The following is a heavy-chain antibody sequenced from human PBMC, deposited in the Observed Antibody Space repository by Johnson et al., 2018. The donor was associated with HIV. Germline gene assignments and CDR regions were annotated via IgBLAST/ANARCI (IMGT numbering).Heavy chain of an antibody. CDR3: ARGDSGDYAGAFDV. Sequence: VQLVESGGGVVRPGGSLRLSCAASGFTFNDYAMSWVRQVPGKGLEWISLFATGGGTDYADSVTGRFTVSRDISNNTIFLHMNRLRADDTAVYYCARGDSGDYAGAFDVWGQGTMVTVSS. J-gene: IGHJ3*01. CDR1: GFTFNDYA. V-gene: IGHV3-66*01. D-gene: IGHD4-17*01. CDR2: FATGGGT.